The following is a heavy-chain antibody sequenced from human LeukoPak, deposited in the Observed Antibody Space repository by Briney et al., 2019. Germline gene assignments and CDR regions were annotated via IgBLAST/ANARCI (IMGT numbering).Heavy chain of an antibody. J-gene: IGHJ4*02. CDR1: GGSISSGGYY. Sequence: SETLSLTCTVSGGSISSGGYYWSWIRQPPGKGLEWIGYIYYSGSTNYNPSLKSRVTISVDTSKNQFSLKLSSVTAADTAVYYCARVVGVVIPDWGQGTLVTVSS. D-gene: IGHD3-3*01. CDR3: ARVVGVVIPD. V-gene: IGHV4-61*08. CDR2: IYYSGST.